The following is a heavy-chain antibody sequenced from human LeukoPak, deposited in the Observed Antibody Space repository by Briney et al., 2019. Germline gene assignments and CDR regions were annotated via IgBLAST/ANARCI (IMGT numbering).Heavy chain of an antibody. CDR2: INPRGGSA. Sequence: ASVKVSCKASGYTFTSYYLHWVRQAPGQGLEWIGIINPRGGSASSAQKFQGRVTLTRDTSTSTVYMELSSLRFQDTAVYYCARDYHGSGSLTTFDYWGQGTLVTVSS. D-gene: IGHD3-10*01. CDR3: ARDYHGSGSLTTFDY. J-gene: IGHJ4*02. CDR1: GYTFTSYY. V-gene: IGHV1-46*01.